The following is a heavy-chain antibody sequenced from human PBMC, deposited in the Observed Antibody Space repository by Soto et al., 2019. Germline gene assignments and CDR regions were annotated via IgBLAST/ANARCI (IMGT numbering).Heavy chain of an antibody. Sequence: QLQLQESGPGLVKPSETLSLTCTVSGGSISSSSYYWGWIRQPPGKGLEWIGHIFYSGSTYYNPSLKSRLTISVDTSQNQVSLKLYSVTAADTAVYFCARLPYSSGWFVDYWGQGTLVTVSS. D-gene: IGHD6-19*01. V-gene: IGHV4-39*01. CDR2: IFYSGST. CDR3: ARLPYSSGWFVDY. CDR1: GGSISSSSYY. J-gene: IGHJ4*02.